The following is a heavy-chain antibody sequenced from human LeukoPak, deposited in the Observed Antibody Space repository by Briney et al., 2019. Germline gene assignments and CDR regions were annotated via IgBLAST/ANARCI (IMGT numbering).Heavy chain of an antibody. CDR3: ARGDIVVVPVSDY. J-gene: IGHJ4*02. Sequence: GGSLRLSCAVSGFTFSDYDMSWIRQAPGKGREWGSYISSSGSTIYYADSVKGRFTISRDNAKNLLYLQMNSLRAEDTAVYYCARGDIVVVPVSDYWGQGTLVTVSS. CDR2: ISSSGSTI. V-gene: IGHV3-11*01. CDR1: GFTFSDYD. D-gene: IGHD2-2*01.